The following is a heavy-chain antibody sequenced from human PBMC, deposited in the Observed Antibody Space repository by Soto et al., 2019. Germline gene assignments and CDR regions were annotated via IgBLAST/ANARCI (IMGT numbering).Heavy chain of an antibody. V-gene: IGHV1-18*01. D-gene: IGHD3-10*01. J-gene: IGHJ5*02. CDR1: GYNFLTYG. Sequence: ASVKVSCKASGYNFLTYGISWLRQAPGRGLEWMGWISTDNTHRNYAQNFQERVTMTTDTSTDTAYMALRSLRSGDTAIYYCARDRPGISVIRAVKTYNYFDPWGQGALVTVAA. CDR2: ISTDNTHR. CDR3: ARDRPGISVIRAVKTYNYFDP.